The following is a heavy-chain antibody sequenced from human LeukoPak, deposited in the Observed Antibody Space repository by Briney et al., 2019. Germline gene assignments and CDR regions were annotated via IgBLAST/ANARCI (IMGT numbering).Heavy chain of an antibody. Sequence: SQTLSLTCTVSGGSISSGDYYWSWIRQPPGKGLEWIGYIYYTGTTNYNPSLKSRVTISLDTSENRFSLKLTSVTAADTAVYYCTRHERTSRFTPGYWGQGTQVTVSS. CDR2: IYYTGTT. D-gene: IGHD2-2*01. J-gene: IGHJ4*02. CDR1: GGSISSGDYY. V-gene: IGHV4-30-4*01. CDR3: TRHERTSRFTPGY.